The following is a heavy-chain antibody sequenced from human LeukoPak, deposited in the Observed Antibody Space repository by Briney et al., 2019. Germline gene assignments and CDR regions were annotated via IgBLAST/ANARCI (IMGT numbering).Heavy chain of an antibody. V-gene: IGHV1-2*02. CDR1: GYTFTGYY. CDR2: INPNSGGT. Sequence: ASVKVSCKASGYTFTGYYMHWVRQAPGQGLEWMGWINPNSGGTNYAQKFQGRVTMTRDTSISTVYMELSSLRSEDTAVYYCARGYCSSTSCPVGVMDVWGKGTTVTVSS. CDR3: ARGYCSSTSCPVGVMDV. D-gene: IGHD2-2*01. J-gene: IGHJ6*03.